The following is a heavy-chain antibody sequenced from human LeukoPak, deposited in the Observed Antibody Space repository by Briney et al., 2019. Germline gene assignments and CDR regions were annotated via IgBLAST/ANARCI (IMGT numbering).Heavy chain of an antibody. CDR3: ARGGYSYGKTDGY. Sequence: QPGGSLRLSCAASGFTFSSYWMHWVRQAPGKGLVWVSRINSDGSSTSYADSVKGRFTISRDNAKNSLYLQMNSLRAEDTAVYYCARGGYSYGKTDGYWGQGTLVTVSS. CDR1: GFTFSSYW. J-gene: IGHJ4*02. CDR2: INSDGSST. V-gene: IGHV3-74*01. D-gene: IGHD5-18*01.